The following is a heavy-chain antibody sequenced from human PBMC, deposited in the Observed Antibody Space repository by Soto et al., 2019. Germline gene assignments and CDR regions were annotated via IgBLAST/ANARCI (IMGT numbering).Heavy chain of an antibody. J-gene: IGHJ3*01. CDR2: INPSGGST. CDR3: ARARSRLGIAAAGDAFDV. CDR1: GYTFTSYY. V-gene: IGHV1-46*01. D-gene: IGHD6-13*01. Sequence: QVQLVQSGAEVKKPGASVKVSCKASGYTFTSYYMHWVRQAPGQGLEWMGIINPSGGSTSYAQKFPGRVNMSRDTSTSTVYKGLSSLRSEDTAVYYCARARSRLGIAAAGDAFDVWGEGTMVTVSS.